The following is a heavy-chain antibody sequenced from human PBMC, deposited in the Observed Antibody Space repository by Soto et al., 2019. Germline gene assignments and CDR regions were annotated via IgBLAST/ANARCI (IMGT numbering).Heavy chain of an antibody. J-gene: IGHJ4*02. CDR3: EKGLEIEMVKVTATFDY. Sequence: GSLLRPSVAALEFTFRSYAMHGVPKSPGKALEWVAVIAYDGSNKYYANSVKGRYTISREKSKNTLYLQMNSLRAEDTAVYYFEKGLEIEMVKVTATFDYWGQGTLVTVSS. D-gene: IGHD2-21*02. CDR2: IAYDGSNK. V-gene: IGHV3-30-3*01. CDR1: EFTFRSYA.